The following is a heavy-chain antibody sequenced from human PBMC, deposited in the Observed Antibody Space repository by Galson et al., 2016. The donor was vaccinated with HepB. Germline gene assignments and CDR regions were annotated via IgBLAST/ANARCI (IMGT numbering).Heavy chain of an antibody. Sequence: SLRLSCAAAGFTLSSFSMNWVRQAPGKGLEWVSSITSRSSHIFYADSVRGRFTVSRDNVKNSLSLQMTGLRADDTAVYFCAKSARTGGIDYWGQGTLVTVSS. CDR1: GFTLSSFS. CDR2: ITSRSSHI. V-gene: IGHV3-21*01. CDR3: AKSARTGGIDY. J-gene: IGHJ4*02. D-gene: IGHD2-8*02.